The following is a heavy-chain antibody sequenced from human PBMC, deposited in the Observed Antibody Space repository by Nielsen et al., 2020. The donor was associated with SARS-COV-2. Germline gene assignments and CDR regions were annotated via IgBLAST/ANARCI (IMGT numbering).Heavy chain of an antibody. J-gene: IGHJ4*02. V-gene: IGHV3-23*01. CDR2: ISGSGGST. CDR3: ARSLIVGATTPFDY. Sequence: GESLKISCAASGFTVSSNYMSWVRQAPGKGLEWVSAISGSGGSTYYADSVKGRFTISRDNSKNTLYLQMNSLRAEDTAVYYCARSLIVGATTPFDYWGQGTLVTVSS. CDR1: GFTVSSNY. D-gene: IGHD1-26*01.